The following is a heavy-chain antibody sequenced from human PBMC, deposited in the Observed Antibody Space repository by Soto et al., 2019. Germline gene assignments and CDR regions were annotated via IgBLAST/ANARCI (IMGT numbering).Heavy chain of an antibody. V-gene: IGHV5-51*01. D-gene: IGHD6-6*01. J-gene: IGHJ4*02. Sequence: SGESLKISCRGSGYTFASFWIGWVRQMPGKGLEWMGLIYPRDSDTRYSPSFQGQVTISADKSISTAYLQWSSLKASDTAMYFCVAYSGASGRHFDYWGQGALVTVSS. CDR3: VAYSGASGRHFDY. CDR1: GYTFASFW. CDR2: IYPRDSDT.